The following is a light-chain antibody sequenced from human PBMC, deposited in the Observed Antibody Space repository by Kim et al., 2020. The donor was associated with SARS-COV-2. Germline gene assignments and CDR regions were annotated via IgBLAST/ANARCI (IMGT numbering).Light chain of an antibody. CDR1: TIDVGANNY. CDR3: SSHAGSFYV. Sequence: PSVTSTYAGTTIDVGANNYVSWYQQHPGKAPKLMIYEVSKRPSGVPDRVSGSKSGNTASLTVSGLQPEDEADYYCSSHAGSFYVFGTGTKVTVL. J-gene: IGLJ1*01. CDR2: EVS. V-gene: IGLV2-8*01.